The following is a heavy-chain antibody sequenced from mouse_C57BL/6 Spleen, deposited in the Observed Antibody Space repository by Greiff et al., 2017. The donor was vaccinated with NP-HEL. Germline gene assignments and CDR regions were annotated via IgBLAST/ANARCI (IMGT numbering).Heavy chain of an antibody. J-gene: IGHJ1*03. CDR1: GYSITSGYY. D-gene: IGHD1-1*01. CDR2: ISYDGSN. CDR3: ARAPSYYYGSSWYFDV. V-gene: IGHV3-6*01. Sequence: VQLKESGPGLVKPSQSLSLTCSVTGYSITSGYYWNWIRQFPGNKLEWMGYISYDGSNNYNPSLKNRISITRDTSKNQFFLKLNSMTTEDTATYYCARAPSYYYGSSWYFDVWGTGTTVTVSS.